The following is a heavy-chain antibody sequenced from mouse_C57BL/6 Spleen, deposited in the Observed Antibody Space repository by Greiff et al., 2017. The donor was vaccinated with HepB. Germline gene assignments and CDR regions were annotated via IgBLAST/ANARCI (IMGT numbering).Heavy chain of an antibody. D-gene: IGHD1-1*01. CDR2: IHPNSGST. Sequence: QVQLQQSGAELVKPGASVKLSCKASGYTFTSYWMHWVKQRPGQGLEWIGMIHPNSGSTNYNEKFKSKATLTVDKSSSTAYMQLSSLTSEDSAVYYCASRYYYGSSLYFDVWGTGTTVTVSS. V-gene: IGHV1-64*01. J-gene: IGHJ1*03. CDR3: ASRYYYGSSLYFDV. CDR1: GYTFTSYW.